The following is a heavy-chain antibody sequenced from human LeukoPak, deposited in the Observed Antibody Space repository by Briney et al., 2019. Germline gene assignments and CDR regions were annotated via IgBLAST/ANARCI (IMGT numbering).Heavy chain of an antibody. J-gene: IGHJ6*03. V-gene: IGHV1-69*05. CDR3: ARDRVGQQLVGRKNNYYYMDV. CDR2: IIPIFGTA. CDR1: GGTFSSYA. Sequence: SVKVSCKASGGTFSSYAISWVRQAPGQGLEWMGGIIPIFGTANYAQKFQGRVTMTRDTSTSTVYMELSSLRSEDTAVYYCARDRVGQQLVGRKNNYYYMDVWGKGTTVTISS. D-gene: IGHD6-13*01.